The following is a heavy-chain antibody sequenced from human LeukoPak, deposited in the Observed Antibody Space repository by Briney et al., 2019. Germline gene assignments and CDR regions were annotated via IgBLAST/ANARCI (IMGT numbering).Heavy chain of an antibody. CDR1: GFTFSSYW. Sequence: GGSLRLSCAASGFTFSSYWMSRVRQAPGKGLEWVANIKQDGSEKYYVDSVKGRFTISRDNAKNSLYLQMNSLRAEDAAVYYCARVSARISYSSSWYNYYYMDVWGKGTTVTISS. J-gene: IGHJ6*03. D-gene: IGHD6-13*01. V-gene: IGHV3-7*01. CDR2: IKQDGSEK. CDR3: ARVSARISYSSSWYNYYYMDV.